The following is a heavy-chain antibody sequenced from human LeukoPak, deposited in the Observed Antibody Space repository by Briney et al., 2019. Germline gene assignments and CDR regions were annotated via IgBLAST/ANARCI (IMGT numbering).Heavy chain of an antibody. CDR3: ARGFRDIVVVPAAEPDGFDP. D-gene: IGHD2-2*01. CDR1: GGSFSGYY. V-gene: IGHV4-34*01. Sequence: SETLSLTCAVYGGSFSGYYWSWIRQPPGKGLEWIGEINHSGSTSYNPSLKSRVTISVDTSKNQFSLKLSSVTAADTAVYYCARGFRDIVVVPAAEPDGFDPWGQGTLVTVSS. CDR2: INHSGST. J-gene: IGHJ5*02.